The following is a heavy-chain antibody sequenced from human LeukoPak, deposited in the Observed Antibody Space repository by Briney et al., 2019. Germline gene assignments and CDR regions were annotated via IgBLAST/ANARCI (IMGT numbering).Heavy chain of an antibody. D-gene: IGHD6-13*01. CDR1: GFTFSSYA. J-gene: IGHJ4*02. Sequence: GGSLRLSCAASGFTFSSYAMSWVRQVPGKGLEWVSAISGSGGSTYYADSVKGRFTISRDNSKNTLYLQMNSLRAEDTAVYYCATQLRAAGPPYFDYWGQGTLVTVSS. CDR3: ATQLRAAGPPYFDY. CDR2: ISGSGGST. V-gene: IGHV3-23*01.